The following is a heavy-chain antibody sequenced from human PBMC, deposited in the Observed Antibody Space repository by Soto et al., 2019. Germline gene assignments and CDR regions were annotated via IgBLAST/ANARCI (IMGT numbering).Heavy chain of an antibody. CDR3: GRDLWPGSGHILPYVRHV. D-gene: IGHD3-9*01. CDR2: ISGYNGNT. V-gene: IGHV1-18*04. Sequence: QVQLVQSGSEVKKPGASVKVSCKASGYKFTSYGVSWVRQAPGQGPEWMGWISGYNGNTNYAQKFRGRDTLPRERSGGTAYVEVRGRPCADTALYYCGRDLWPGSGHILPYVRHVGGQGPTVTVPS. J-gene: IGHJ6*02. CDR1: GYKFTSYG.